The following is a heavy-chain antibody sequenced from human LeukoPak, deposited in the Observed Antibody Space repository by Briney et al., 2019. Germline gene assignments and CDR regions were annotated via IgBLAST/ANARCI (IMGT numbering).Heavy chain of an antibody. V-gene: IGHV5-51*01. J-gene: IGHJ4*02. CDR1: GYSFTSYW. D-gene: IGHD5-18*01. CDR3: ARLMGYSYGSLDC. CDR2: IYPGDSDT. Sequence: GESLKISCKGSGYSFTSYWIGWVRQMPGKGLEWMGIIYPGDSDTKYSPSFQGQDTISADKSISTAYLQWSSLKASDTAMYYCARLMGYSYGSLDCWGQGTLVTVSS.